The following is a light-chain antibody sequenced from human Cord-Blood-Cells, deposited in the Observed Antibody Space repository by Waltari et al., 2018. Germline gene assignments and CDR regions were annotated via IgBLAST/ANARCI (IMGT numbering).Light chain of an antibody. CDR1: QSISSY. CDR2: AAS. V-gene: IGKV1-39*01. Sequence: DIQMTQSPSSLSASVGYRVTITSRASQSISSYLNWYQQKPGKAPKLLIYAASSLQSGGPSRFSGSESETDFTLTISNLQPEDFATYYCQQSYSTPFTFGPGTKVDIK. J-gene: IGKJ3*01. CDR3: QQSYSTPFT.